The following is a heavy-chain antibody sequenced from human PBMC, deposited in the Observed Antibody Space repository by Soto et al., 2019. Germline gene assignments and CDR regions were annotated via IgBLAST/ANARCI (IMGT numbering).Heavy chain of an antibody. V-gene: IGHV4-39*01. D-gene: IGHD3-3*01. CDR3: ASYYDFWSGFDY. CDR2: IYYSGST. Sequence: SETLSLTCTVSGGSISSSSYYWGWIRQPPGKGLEWIGSIYYSGSTYYNPSLKSRVTISEDTSKNQFSLKLSSVTAADTAVYYCASYYDFWSGFDYWGQGTLVTVSS. J-gene: IGHJ4*02. CDR1: GGSISSSSYY.